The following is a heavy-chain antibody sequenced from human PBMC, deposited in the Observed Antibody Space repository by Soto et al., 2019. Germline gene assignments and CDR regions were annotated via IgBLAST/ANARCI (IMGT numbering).Heavy chain of an antibody. J-gene: IGHJ6*02. Sequence: TVSGGSISSSSYYWGWIRQPPGKGLEWIGSIYYSGNTYYNPSLKSRVTISVDTAKNQFSLKLSSVTAADTAVYYCARGRNILTGYYRGYYYGMDVWGQGTTVTVSS. D-gene: IGHD3-9*01. V-gene: IGHV4-39*01. CDR3: ARGRNILTGYYRGYYYGMDV. CDR1: GGSISSSSYY. CDR2: IYYSGNT.